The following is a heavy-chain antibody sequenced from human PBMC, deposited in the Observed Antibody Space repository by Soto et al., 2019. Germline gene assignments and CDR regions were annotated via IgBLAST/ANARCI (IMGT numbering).Heavy chain of an antibody. J-gene: IGHJ4*02. Sequence: GGSLRLSCAASGFTFSPYWMHWVRQTPGKGLEWVARIKNDASNTIYADSVKGRFTISRDNSKNTLYLQMNSLRAEDTAVYYCAKVFCTSCTHPTGYYFDYWGQGTLVTVSS. V-gene: IGHV3-74*01. CDR3: AKVFCTSCTHPTGYYFDY. D-gene: IGHD2-2*01. CDR2: IKNDASNT. CDR1: GFTFSPYW.